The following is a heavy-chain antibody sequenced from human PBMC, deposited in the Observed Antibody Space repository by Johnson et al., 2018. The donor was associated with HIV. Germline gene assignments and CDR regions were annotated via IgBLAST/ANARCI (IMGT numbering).Heavy chain of an antibody. V-gene: IGHV3-48*04. Sequence: VQLVESGGGVVQPGRSLRLSCAASGFTFSSYAMHWIRQAPGKGLEWVSYISSSGSTIYYADSVKGRFTISRDNAKNSLYLQMNSLGAEDTAVYYCAKGLDTAMVRDAFDIWGQGTMVTVSS. D-gene: IGHD5-18*01. CDR1: GFTFSSYA. J-gene: IGHJ3*02. CDR2: ISSSGSTI. CDR3: AKGLDTAMVRDAFDI.